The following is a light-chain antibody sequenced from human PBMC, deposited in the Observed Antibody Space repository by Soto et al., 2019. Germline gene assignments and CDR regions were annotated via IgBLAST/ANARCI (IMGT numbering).Light chain of an antibody. J-gene: IGKJ4*01. CDR1: QSVSSY. V-gene: IGKV3-11*01. CDR2: DAS. Sequence: EIVLTQSPATLSLSPGERATLSCRASQSVSSYLAWYQQKPGQAPRLLIYDASNRATGIPARFSGSGSGTDFTLTISSLEPEDFAAYYCQQRSNWPPLTFGGGTKLEIK. CDR3: QQRSNWPPLT.